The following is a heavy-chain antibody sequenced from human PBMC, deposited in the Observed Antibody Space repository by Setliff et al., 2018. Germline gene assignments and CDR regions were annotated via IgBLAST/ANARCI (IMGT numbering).Heavy chain of an antibody. Sequence: PSETLSLTCTVSNGSISSGNYFWDWIRQPPGKGLEWMGSIFYTGSTYYSPSLKSRVTMSIDTSKNQFSLNLNSVTAADTAVYYCARQPYSTTYYCYYYYMDVWGKGTTVTVSS. V-gene: IGHV4-39*01. CDR2: IFYTGST. CDR1: NGSISSGNYF. D-gene: IGHD6-13*01. J-gene: IGHJ6*03. CDR3: ARQPYSTTYYCYYYYMDV.